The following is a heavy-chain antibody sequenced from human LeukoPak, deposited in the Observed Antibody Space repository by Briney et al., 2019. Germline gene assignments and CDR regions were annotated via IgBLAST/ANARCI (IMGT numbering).Heavy chain of an antibody. CDR2: ISWNSGSI. D-gene: IGHD1-26*01. CDR1: GFTFDDYA. J-gene: IGHJ3*02. CDR3: AKDVGATRYDAFDI. Sequence: GGSLRLSCATSGFTFDDYAMHWVRQAPGKGLEWVSGISWNSGSIGYADSVKGRFTISRDNAKNSLYLQMNSLRAEDMALYYCAKDVGATRYDAFDIWGQGTMVTVSS. V-gene: IGHV3-9*03.